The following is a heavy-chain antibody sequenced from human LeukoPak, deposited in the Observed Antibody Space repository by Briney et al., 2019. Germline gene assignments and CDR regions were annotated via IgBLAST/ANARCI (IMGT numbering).Heavy chain of an antibody. Sequence: GGSLRLSCAASGFTFSSYAMHWVRQAPGKGLEGVAVISYDGSNKYYADSVKGRFTISRDNSKNTLYLQMNSLRAEDTAVYYCASILVSAFDIWGQGTMVTVSS. CDR2: ISYDGSNK. CDR1: GFTFSSYA. V-gene: IGHV3-30-3*01. D-gene: IGHD2-21*01. CDR3: ASILVSAFDI. J-gene: IGHJ3*02.